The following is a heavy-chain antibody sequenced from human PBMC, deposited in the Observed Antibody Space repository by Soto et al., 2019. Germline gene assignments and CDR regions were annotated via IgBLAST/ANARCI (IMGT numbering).Heavy chain of an antibody. CDR1: GYTFISYG. Sequence: ASVKVSCKASGYTFISYGISWVRQAPGQGLEWMGWISAYNGNTNYAQKLQGRVTMTTDTSTSTAYTELRSLRSDDTAVYYCARVRGPYYMDVWGKGTTVTVSS. CDR2: ISAYNGNT. CDR3: ARVRGPYYMDV. J-gene: IGHJ6*03. V-gene: IGHV1-18*01.